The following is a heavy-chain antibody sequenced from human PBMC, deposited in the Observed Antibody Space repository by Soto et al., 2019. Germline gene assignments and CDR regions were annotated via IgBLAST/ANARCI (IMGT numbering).Heavy chain of an antibody. J-gene: IGHJ4*02. CDR2: IYHSGTT. V-gene: IGHV4-4*02. D-gene: IGHD4-17*01. CDR1: GGSISNNNW. Sequence: QVQLQESGPGLVKPSGTLSLTCAVSGGSISNNNWWSWVRQPPGKGLEWVGEIYHSGTTNYNPSLKSRLAISVDKSKNHFSLKVTSVTAADTAVYYCARSTVTEDSWGQGTLVTVSS. CDR3: ARSTVTEDS.